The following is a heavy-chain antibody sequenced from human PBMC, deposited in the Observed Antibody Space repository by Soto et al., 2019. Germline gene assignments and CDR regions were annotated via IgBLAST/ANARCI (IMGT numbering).Heavy chain of an antibody. CDR2: INTGNGNT. D-gene: IGHD2-2*01. V-gene: IGHV1-3*04. CDR3: ARPAGIVLVPAAMLGGMDV. Sequence: GASVKVSCKASGYTFTSYAMHWVRQAPGQRLEWMGWINTGNGNTKYSQKFQGRVTITRDTSASTAYMELSSLRSEDTAVYYCARPAGIVLVPAAMLGGMDVWGQGTTVTVSS. CDR1: GYTFTSYA. J-gene: IGHJ6*02.